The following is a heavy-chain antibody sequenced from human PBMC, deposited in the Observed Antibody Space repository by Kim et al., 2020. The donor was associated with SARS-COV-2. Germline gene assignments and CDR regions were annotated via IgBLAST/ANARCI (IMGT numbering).Heavy chain of an antibody. Sequence: GGSLRLSCSASGFTFDDYAMHWVRQAPGKGLEWVSLISGDGGSTYYADSVKGRFTISRDNSKNSLYLQMNSLRTEDTALYYCAKDLPYGDYWSLVWDYYYGMDVWGQGTTVTVSS. D-gene: IGHD4-17*01. V-gene: IGHV3-43*02. CDR2: ISGDGGST. CDR3: AKDLPYGDYWSLVWDYYYGMDV. CDR1: GFTFDDYA. J-gene: IGHJ6*02.